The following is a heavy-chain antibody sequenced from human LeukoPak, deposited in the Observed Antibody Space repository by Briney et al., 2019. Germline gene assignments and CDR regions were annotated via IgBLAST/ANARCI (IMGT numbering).Heavy chain of an antibody. D-gene: IGHD3-22*01. CDR2: ISGSGGNT. CDR3: AKDSSPRYYYDSSGYYYVPSYYFDY. V-gene: IGHV3-23*01. Sequence: PGGSLRLSCAASGFTFSSYAMSWVRQAPGKGLEWVSAISGSGGNTYYADSVKGRFTISRDNSKNTLYLQMNSLRAEDTAVYYCAKDSSPRYYYDSSGYYYVPSYYFDYWGQGTLVTVSS. J-gene: IGHJ4*02. CDR1: GFTFSSYA.